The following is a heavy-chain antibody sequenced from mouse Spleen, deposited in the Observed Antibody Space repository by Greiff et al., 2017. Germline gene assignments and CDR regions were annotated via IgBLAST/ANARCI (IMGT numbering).Heavy chain of an antibody. Sequence: VQLHQSGPELVKPGASVKLSCKASGYTFTSYDINWVKQRPGQGLEWIGWIYPRDGSTKYNEKFKGKATLTVDTSSSTAYMELHSLTSEDSAVYFCAPLYYGNHEGFAYWGQGTLVTVSA. J-gene: IGHJ3*01. V-gene: IGHV1-85*01. CDR3: APLYYGNHEGFAY. D-gene: IGHD2-1*01. CDR2: IYPRDGST. CDR1: GYTFTSYD.